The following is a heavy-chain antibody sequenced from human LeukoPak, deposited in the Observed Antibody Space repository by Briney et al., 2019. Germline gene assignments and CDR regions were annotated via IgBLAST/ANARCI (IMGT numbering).Heavy chain of an antibody. D-gene: IGHD5-12*01. CDR3: AKDRAVVATIPLDY. V-gene: IGHV3-23*01. J-gene: IGHJ4*02. Sequence: PGGSLRLSCAASGFTFSSYAMSWVRQAPGKGLGWVSAISGTGVNTYYADSVKGRFTISRDNSKNTLYLQINSLRAEDTAVYYCAKDRAVVATIPLDYWGQGTLVTVSS. CDR1: GFTFSSYA. CDR2: ISGTGVNT.